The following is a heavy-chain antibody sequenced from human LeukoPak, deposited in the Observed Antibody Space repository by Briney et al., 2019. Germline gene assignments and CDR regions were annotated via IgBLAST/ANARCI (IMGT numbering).Heavy chain of an antibody. CDR2: IYYSGST. Sequence: SETLSLTCTVSGGSISSYYWSWIRQPPGKGLEWIGYIYYSGSTNYNPSLKSRVTISVDTSKNQFSLKLSSVTAADTAVYYCARGGYSYGYRRYFDYWGQGTLATVSS. D-gene: IGHD5-18*01. CDR3: ARGGYSYGYRRYFDY. J-gene: IGHJ4*02. CDR1: GGSISSYY. V-gene: IGHV4-59*01.